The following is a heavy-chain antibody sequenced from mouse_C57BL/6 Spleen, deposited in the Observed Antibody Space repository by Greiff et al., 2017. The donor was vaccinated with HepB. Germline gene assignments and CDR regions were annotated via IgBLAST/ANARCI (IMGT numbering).Heavy chain of an antibody. V-gene: IGHV5-17*01. J-gene: IGHJ3*01. CDR2: ISSGSSTI. CDR1: GFTFSDYG. D-gene: IGHD2-5*01. CDR3: ARNPFYYSNYLFAY. Sequence: EVKVVESGGGLVKPGGSLKLSCAASGFTFSDYGMHWVRPAPETGLEWVAYISSGSSTISYADTVKGRFTISRDNAKNTLFLQMTSLRSEDTAMYYCARNPFYYSNYLFAYGGQGTLVTVSA.